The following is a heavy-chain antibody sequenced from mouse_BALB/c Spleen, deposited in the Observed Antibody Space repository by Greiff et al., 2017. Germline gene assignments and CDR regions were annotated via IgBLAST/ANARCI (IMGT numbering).Heavy chain of an antibody. V-gene: IGHV5-17*02. CDR2: ISSGSSTI. D-gene: IGHD2-12*01. Sequence: EVMLVESGGGLVQPGGSRKLSCAASGFTFSSFGMHWVRQAPEKGLEWVAYISSGSSTIYYADTVKGRFTISRDNPKNTLFLQMTSLRSEDTAMYYCASPLRRRAAWFAYWGQGTLVTVSA. CDR3: ASPLRRRAAWFAY. J-gene: IGHJ3*01. CDR1: GFTFSSFG.